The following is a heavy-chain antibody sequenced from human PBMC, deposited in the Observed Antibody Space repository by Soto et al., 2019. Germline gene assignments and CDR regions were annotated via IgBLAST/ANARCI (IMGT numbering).Heavy chain of an antibody. J-gene: IGHJ5*02. D-gene: IGHD4-17*01. V-gene: IGHV1-69*13. CDR2: IIPIFGTA. CDR3: ARGVDYGKIENWFDP. Sequence: ASVKVSCKASGGTFSSYAISWVRQAPGQGLEWMGGIIPIFGTANYAQKFQGRVTITADESTSTAYMELSSLRSEDTAVYYCARGVDYGKIENWFDPWGQGTLVTVSS. CDR1: GGTFSSYA.